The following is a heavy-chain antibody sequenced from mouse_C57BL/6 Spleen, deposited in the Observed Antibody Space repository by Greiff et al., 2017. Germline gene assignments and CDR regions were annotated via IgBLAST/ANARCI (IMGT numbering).Heavy chain of an antibody. CDR1: GYTFTSYW. CDR2: IDPSDSYT. CDR3: AKTAQGAWFAY. Sequence: QVQLQQPGAELVKPGASVKLSCKASGYTFTSYWMQWVKQRPGQGLVWIGEIDPSDSYTNYNQKFKGKATLTVDTSSSTAYMQLSSLTSEDSAVYYCAKTAQGAWFAYWGQGTLVTVSA. D-gene: IGHD3-2*02. V-gene: IGHV1-50*01. J-gene: IGHJ3*01.